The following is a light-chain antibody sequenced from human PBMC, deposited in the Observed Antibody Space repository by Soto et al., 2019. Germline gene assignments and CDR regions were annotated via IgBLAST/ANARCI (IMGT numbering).Light chain of an antibody. Sequence: QSALTQPASVSGCPGQSITISCTGTSSDVGTYNHVSWYQQHPGKAPQLIIYEVSNRPSGLSNRFSASKSGNTASLTISGLQAEDEADYYCCSYTTSSTLVFGTGTKVTVL. CDR2: EVS. CDR1: SSDVGTYNH. J-gene: IGLJ1*01. CDR3: CSYTTSSTLV. V-gene: IGLV2-14*01.